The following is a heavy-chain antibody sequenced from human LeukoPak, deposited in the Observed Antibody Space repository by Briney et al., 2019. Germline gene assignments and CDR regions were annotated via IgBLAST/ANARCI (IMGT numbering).Heavy chain of an antibody. J-gene: IGHJ4*02. CDR3: ASGDGDLPLDY. CDR1: GFTFSSYW. Sequence: GGSLRLSCAASGFTFSSYWMSWVRQAPGKGLEWVANIKQDGSEKYYVDSVKGRFTISRDNAKNSLYLQMNSLRAEDTAVYYCASGDGDLPLDYWGQGTLVTVSS. V-gene: IGHV3-7*01. CDR2: IKQDGSEK. D-gene: IGHD3-10*01.